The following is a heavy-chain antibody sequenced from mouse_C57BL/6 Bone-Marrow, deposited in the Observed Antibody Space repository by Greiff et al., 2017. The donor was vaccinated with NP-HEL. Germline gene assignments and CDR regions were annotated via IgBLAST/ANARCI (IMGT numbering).Heavy chain of an antibody. Sequence: EVQLQQSGPELVKPGASVKISCKASGYTFTDYYMNWVKQSHGKSLEWIGDINPNNGGTSYNQKFKGKATLTVDKSSSTAYMELRSLTSEDSAVYYCARNFPYGNYYAWFAYWGQGTLVNVSA. CDR2: INPNNGGT. V-gene: IGHV1-26*01. J-gene: IGHJ3*01. D-gene: IGHD2-1*01. CDR3: ARNFPYGNYYAWFAY. CDR1: GYTFTDYY.